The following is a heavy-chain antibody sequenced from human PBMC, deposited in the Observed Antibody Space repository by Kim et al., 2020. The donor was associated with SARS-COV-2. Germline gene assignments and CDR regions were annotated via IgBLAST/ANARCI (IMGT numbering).Heavy chain of an antibody. CDR2: IYYSGST. CDR1: GGSISSSSYY. J-gene: IGHJ6*02. V-gene: IGHV4-39*01. D-gene: IGHD5-12*01. CDR3: VRPVRWSGYDSGYYYYGMDV. Sequence: SQTLSLTCTVSGGSISSSSYYWGWIRQPPGKGLEWIGSIYYSGSTHYNPSLKSRVTISEDTSKNQFSLKLSSVNAADTAVYYCVRPVRWSGYDSGYYYYGMDVWGQGTTVTVSS.